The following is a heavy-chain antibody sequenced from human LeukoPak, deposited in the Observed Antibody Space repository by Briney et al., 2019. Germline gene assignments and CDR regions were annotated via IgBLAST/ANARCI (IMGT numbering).Heavy chain of an antibody. D-gene: IGHD3-22*01. Sequence: SETLSLTCTVSGGSISSYYWSWIRQPAGKGLEWIGRIYTSGSTNYNPSLKSRVTMSVDTSKNQFSLKLSSVTAADTAVYYCARGFDYDSSGYYLDYWGQGTLVTVSS. CDR3: ARGFDYDSSGYYLDY. CDR1: GGSISSYY. J-gene: IGHJ4*02. V-gene: IGHV4-4*07. CDR2: IYTSGST.